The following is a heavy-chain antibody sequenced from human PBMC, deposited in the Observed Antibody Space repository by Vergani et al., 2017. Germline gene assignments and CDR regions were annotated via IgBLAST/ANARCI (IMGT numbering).Heavy chain of an antibody. D-gene: IGHD3-3*01. V-gene: IGHV4-59*01. Sequence: QVQLQESGPGLVKPSETLSLTCTVSGGSISSYYWSWIRQPPGKGLEWIGYIYYIGSTNYNPSLKSRVTISVDTSKNQFSLKLSSVTAADTAVYYCASFPTYYDFWSPWGQGTLVTVSS. J-gene: IGHJ5*02. CDR3: ASFPTYYDFWSP. CDR2: IYYIGST. CDR1: GGSISSYY.